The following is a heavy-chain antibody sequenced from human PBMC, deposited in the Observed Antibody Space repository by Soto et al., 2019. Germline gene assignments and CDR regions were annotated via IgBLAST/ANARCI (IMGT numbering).Heavy chain of an antibody. V-gene: IGHV3-23*01. D-gene: IGHD3-16*01. Sequence: EVQLLDSGGGLVQPGGSLRLSCAASGFTFNNYAMSWVRQAPGKGLEWVSSISASGGSTNYADSVKGRFTISRDNSENTVYLQMNSLRAEDTAVYYCVKTRLAGGFDYWGQASLVTVSS. CDR3: VKTRLAGGFDY. CDR1: GFTFNNYA. CDR2: ISASGGST. J-gene: IGHJ4*02.